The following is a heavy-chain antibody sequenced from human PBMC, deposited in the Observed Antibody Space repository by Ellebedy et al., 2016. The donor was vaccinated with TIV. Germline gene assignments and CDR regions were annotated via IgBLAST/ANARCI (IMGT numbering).Heavy chain of an antibody. CDR1: GYTFTTYG. Sequence: AASVKVSCKASGYTFTTYGLSWVRQAPGQGLEWMGWISGHNGNTNYVQNLQGRVTLTTDTSTSTAYMELRSLTSDDTAVYFCARVSAVTAHFDHWGQGSLVTVSS. D-gene: IGHD2-21*02. CDR2: ISGHNGNT. CDR3: ARVSAVTAHFDH. J-gene: IGHJ4*02. V-gene: IGHV1-18*01.